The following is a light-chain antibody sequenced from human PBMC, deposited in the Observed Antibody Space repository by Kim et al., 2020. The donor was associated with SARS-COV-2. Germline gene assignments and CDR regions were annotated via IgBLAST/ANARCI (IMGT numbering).Light chain of an antibody. Sequence: CPGERPTLACRASQSVGSSLAWYQQKPGKAPRPLIYGASTRATGIPARFSSSGSGTEFTLTISSLQSEDFAVYYCQQSNNWPPMYTFGQGTKLEI. CDR3: QQSNNWPPMYT. V-gene: IGKV3D-15*01. CDR2: GAS. J-gene: IGKJ2*01. CDR1: QSVGSS.